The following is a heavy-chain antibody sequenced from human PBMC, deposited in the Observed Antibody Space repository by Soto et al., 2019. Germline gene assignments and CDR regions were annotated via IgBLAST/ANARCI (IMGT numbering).Heavy chain of an antibody. CDR1: GDSSNNYA. CDR3: ARVSRDGYNWGYFDY. CDR2: ITPIFGTT. Sequence: QVQLVQSGAEVKKPGSSVLVSCRASGDSSNNYAVSWVRQAPGQGLEWMGGITPIFGTTNYAQKFQGRVTITAATSTSTAYMQLSSLRSEDTAVYYCARVSRDGYNWGYFDYWGQGTLVTVSS. D-gene: IGHD5-12*01. J-gene: IGHJ4*02. V-gene: IGHV1-69*06.